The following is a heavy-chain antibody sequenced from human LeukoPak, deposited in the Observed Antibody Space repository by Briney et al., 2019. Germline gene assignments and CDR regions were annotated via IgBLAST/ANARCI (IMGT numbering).Heavy chain of an antibody. V-gene: IGHV4-34*01. CDR3: ARGPYCSSTSCYDDYYYMDV. J-gene: IGHJ6*03. CDR1: GGSFSGYY. Sequence: SETLSLTCAVYGGSFSGYYWSWIRQPPGKGLEWSGEINHSGSTNYNPSLKSRVTISVDTSKSQFSLKLSSVTAADTAVYYCARGPYCSSTSCYDDYYYMDVWGKGTTVTVPS. CDR2: INHSGST. D-gene: IGHD2-2*01.